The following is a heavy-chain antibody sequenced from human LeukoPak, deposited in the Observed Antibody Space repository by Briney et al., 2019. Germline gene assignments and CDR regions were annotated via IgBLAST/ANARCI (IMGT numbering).Heavy chain of an antibody. Sequence: GGSLRLSCAASGFTFDDYAMHWVRHAPGKGLEWVSGISWNSGSIGYADSVKGRFTISRDNAKNSLYLQMNSLRAEDTALYYCAKGGTVNTLTHFDYWGQGTLVTVSS. V-gene: IGHV3-9*01. CDR1: GFTFDDYA. J-gene: IGHJ4*02. CDR3: AKGGTVNTLTHFDY. CDR2: ISWNSGSI. D-gene: IGHD4-17*01.